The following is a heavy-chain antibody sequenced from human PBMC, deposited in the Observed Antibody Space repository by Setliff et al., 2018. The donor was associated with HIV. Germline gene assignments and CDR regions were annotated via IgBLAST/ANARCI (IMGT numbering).Heavy chain of an antibody. Sequence: ASVKVSCKASGYTFTNYAMNWVRQAPGQGLEWMGWINTQTGSPTYAQAFTGRFVFSVDTSVTTAYLQISGLKADDTAVYYCARALYGDYGGDINWLDPWGQGTLVTVSS. CDR1: GYTFTNYA. CDR2: INTQTGSP. D-gene: IGHD4-17*01. CDR3: ARALYGDYGGDINWLDP. V-gene: IGHV7-4-1*02. J-gene: IGHJ5*02.